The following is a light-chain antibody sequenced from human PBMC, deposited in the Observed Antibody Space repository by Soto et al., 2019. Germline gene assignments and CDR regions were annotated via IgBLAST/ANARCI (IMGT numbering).Light chain of an antibody. CDR3: QQYDDLPLT. J-gene: IGKJ4*01. Sequence: DIQMTQSPSSLSASVGDRVTITCQASDDIRKYLNWYQQRPGKAPKLLIYDASNLETGVPSRFSGSGSGTEFTFTISSLQTEDFATYYCQQYDDLPLTFGGGTKVEFK. V-gene: IGKV1-33*01. CDR2: DAS. CDR1: DDIRKY.